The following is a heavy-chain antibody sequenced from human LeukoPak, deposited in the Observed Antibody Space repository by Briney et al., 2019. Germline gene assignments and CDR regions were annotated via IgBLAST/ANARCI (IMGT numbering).Heavy chain of an antibody. V-gene: IGHV4-31*03. Sequence: SETLSLTCTVSGGSISSGGYYWGWVRQHPGKGQEYIGHIYNSGSTYYNPTLKSRVTISVDTSKNQFSLKLNSVTAADTAVYYCARDERWGQGTLVTVSS. J-gene: IGHJ4*02. CDR2: IYNSGST. CDR3: ARDER. CDR1: GGSISSGGYY.